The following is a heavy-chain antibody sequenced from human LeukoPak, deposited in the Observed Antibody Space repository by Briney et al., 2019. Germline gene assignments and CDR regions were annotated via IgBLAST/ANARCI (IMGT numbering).Heavy chain of an antibody. D-gene: IGHD1-26*01. CDR2: IYYSGST. CDR3: ARVASGSYFDY. J-gene: IGHJ4*02. Sequence: SETLSLTCTVSGDSISSYYWSWIRQPPGKGLEWIGYIYYSGSTNYNPSLKSRVTISVDTSKNQFSLKLSSVTAADTAVYYCARVASGSYFDYWGQGTLVTVSS. V-gene: IGHV4-59*01. CDR1: GDSISSYY.